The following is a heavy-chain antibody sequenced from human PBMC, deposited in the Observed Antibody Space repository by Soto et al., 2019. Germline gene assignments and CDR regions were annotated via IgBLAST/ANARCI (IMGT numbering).Heavy chain of an antibody. V-gene: IGHV3-7*01. Sequence: EVQLVESGGGLVQPGGSLRLSCAASGFTFSGYWMSWVRQAPGKGLEWVANIKQDGSEKYYVDSVKGRFTISRDNAKNSLYLLMNSLRAGDTAAYYCAKNNRYCSSTNCFVFDYWGQGTLVTVSS. J-gene: IGHJ4*02. CDR2: IKQDGSEK. CDR3: AKNNRYCSSTNCFVFDY. D-gene: IGHD2-2*01. CDR1: GFTFSGYW.